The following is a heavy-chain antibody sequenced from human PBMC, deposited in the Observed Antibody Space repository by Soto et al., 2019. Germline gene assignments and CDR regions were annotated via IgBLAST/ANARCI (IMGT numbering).Heavy chain of an antibody. J-gene: IGHJ6*02. Sequence: EVQLLESGGGLVQPGGSLRLSCAASGFTFSSYAMSWVRQAPGKGLEWVSAISGSGGSTYYADSVKGRFTISRDNSKNTLYLQMNSLRAEDTAVYYCATPEDYYDSSGYSGRATGHMDVWGQGTTVTVSS. D-gene: IGHD3-22*01. V-gene: IGHV3-23*01. CDR3: ATPEDYYDSSGYSGRATGHMDV. CDR1: GFTFSSYA. CDR2: ISGSGGST.